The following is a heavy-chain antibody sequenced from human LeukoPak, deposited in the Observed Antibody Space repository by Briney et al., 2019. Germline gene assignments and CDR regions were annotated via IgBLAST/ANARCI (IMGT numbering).Heavy chain of an antibody. CDR2: ISSNSNYM. J-gene: IGHJ4*02. CDR1: GFTVSSNY. D-gene: IGHD3-10*01. CDR3: ASWYYYGSGSFLL. V-gene: IGHV3-21*01. Sequence: GGSLRLSCAASGFTVSSNYMSWVRQAPGKGLEWVSSISSNSNYMYYADSVKGRFTISRDNAKNSLYMQMNSLRAEDTAVYYCASWYYYGSGSFLLWGQGTLVTVSS.